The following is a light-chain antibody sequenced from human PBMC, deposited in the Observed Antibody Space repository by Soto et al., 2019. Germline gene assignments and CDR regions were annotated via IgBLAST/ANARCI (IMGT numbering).Light chain of an antibody. CDR1: QSVSSN. V-gene: IGKV3-15*01. CDR2: GAS. CDR3: QQYNNWPLT. Sequence: EIVMTQSPATLSVSPGERATLTCRASQSVSSNLAWYQHKPGQAPRLLIYGASTRATGIPARFSASGSGTEFTLTISSLQSEDFAVYYCQQYNNWPLTFGGGTNVEIK. J-gene: IGKJ4*01.